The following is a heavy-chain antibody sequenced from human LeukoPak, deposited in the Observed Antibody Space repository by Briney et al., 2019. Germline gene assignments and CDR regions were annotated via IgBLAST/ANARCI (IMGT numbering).Heavy chain of an antibody. Sequence: ASVKVSCKASGYTFTGHYMHWVRQAPGQGLEWMGWISAYNGNTNYAQKLQGRVTMTTDTSTSTAYMELRSLRSDDTAVYYCARDHYGDYENAFDIWGQGTMVTVSS. D-gene: IGHD4-17*01. V-gene: IGHV1-18*04. J-gene: IGHJ3*02. CDR2: ISAYNGNT. CDR1: GYTFTGHY. CDR3: ARDHYGDYENAFDI.